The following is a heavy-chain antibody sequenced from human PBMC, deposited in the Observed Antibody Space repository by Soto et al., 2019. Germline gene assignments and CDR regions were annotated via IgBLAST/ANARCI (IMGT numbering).Heavy chain of an antibody. CDR2: IYYSGST. CDR3: ARAHIVVSFGALDI. CDR1: GGSISSYY. D-gene: IGHD2-15*01. V-gene: IGHV4-59*08. Sequence: SETLSLTCTVSGGSISSYYWSWIRQPPGKGLEWIGYIYYSGSTNYNPSLKSRVTISVDTSKNQFSLKLSSVTAADTAVYYSARAHIVVSFGALDICGQGTMVNVSS. J-gene: IGHJ3*02.